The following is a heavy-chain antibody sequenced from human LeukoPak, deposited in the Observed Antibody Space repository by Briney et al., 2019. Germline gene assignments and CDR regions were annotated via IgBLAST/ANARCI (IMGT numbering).Heavy chain of an antibody. D-gene: IGHD6-13*01. J-gene: IGHJ4*02. CDR2: IYYSGST. CDR1: GGSISSSSYY. Sequence: SETLSLTCTVSGGSISSSSYYWGWIRQPPGKGLEWIGSIYYSGSTYHNPSLKSRVTISVDTSKNQFSLKLSSVTAADTAVYYCARVSSWYFSCEYWGQGTLVTVSS. CDR3: ARVSSWYFSCEY. V-gene: IGHV4-39*01.